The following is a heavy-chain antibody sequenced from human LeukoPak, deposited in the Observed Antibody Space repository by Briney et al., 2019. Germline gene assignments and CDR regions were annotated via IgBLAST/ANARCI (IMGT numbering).Heavy chain of an antibody. CDR1: GFTFSSYA. J-gene: IGHJ4*02. D-gene: IGHD6-6*01. Sequence: PGGSLRLSCAASGFTFSSYAMHWVRQAPGMGLEWVAVISYDGSNKYYADSVKGRFTISRDNSKNTLYLQMNSLRAEDTAVYYCAAYSSSSGYWGQGTLVTVSS. CDR2: ISYDGSNK. CDR3: AAYSSSSGY. V-gene: IGHV3-30-3*01.